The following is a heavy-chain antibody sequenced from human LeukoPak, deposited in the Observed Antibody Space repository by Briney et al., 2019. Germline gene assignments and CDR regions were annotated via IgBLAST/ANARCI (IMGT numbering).Heavy chain of an antibody. CDR3: ARVIVGALGAFDY. J-gene: IGHJ4*02. V-gene: IGHV4-31*03. CDR1: GGSISSGGYY. D-gene: IGHD1-26*01. Sequence: SETLSLTCTVSGGSISSGGYYWSWIRQHPGKGLEWIGYIYYSGSTYYNPSLKSRVTISVDTPKNQFSLKLSSVTAADTAVYYCARVIVGALGAFDYWGQGTLVTVSS. CDR2: IYYSGST.